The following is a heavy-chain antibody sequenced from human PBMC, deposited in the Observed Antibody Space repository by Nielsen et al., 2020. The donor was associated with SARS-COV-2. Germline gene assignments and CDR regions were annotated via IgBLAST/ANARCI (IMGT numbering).Heavy chain of an antibody. CDR1: GFTFSDYY. Sequence: GESLKIFCAASGFTFSDYYMSWIRQAPGKGLEWVSYISSSGSTIYYADSVKGRFTISRDNAKNSLYLQMNSLRAEDTAVYYCARDRGIALNDYWGQGTLVTVSS. CDR2: ISSSGSTI. V-gene: IGHV3-11*01. CDR3: ARDRGIALNDY. J-gene: IGHJ4*02. D-gene: IGHD6-13*01.